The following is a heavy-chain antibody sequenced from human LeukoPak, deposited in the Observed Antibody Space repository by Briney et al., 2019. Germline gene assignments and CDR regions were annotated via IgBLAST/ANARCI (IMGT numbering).Heavy chain of an antibody. V-gene: IGHV1-8*01. Sequence: ASVKVSCKASGYTFTSYDINWVRQATGQGLEWMGWMNPNSGNTGYAQKFQGRVTMTRNTSISTAYMELSSLRSEDTAVYYCARDLKLIRGYSYGFGYWGQGTLVTVSS. CDR2: MNPNSGNT. CDR3: ARDLKLIRGYSYGFGY. D-gene: IGHD5-18*01. J-gene: IGHJ4*02. CDR1: GYTFTSYD.